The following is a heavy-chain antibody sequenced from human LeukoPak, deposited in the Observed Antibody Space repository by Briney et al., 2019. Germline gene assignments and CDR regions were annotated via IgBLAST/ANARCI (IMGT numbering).Heavy chain of an antibody. V-gene: IGHV3-15*01. CDR1: GFAFSDTW. D-gene: IGHD3-10*02. Sequence: GGSLRLSCAASGFAFSDTWMSWVRQTPEKGLEWVGLIKSYTYGGTTGYAAPVKGRFSISRDDSKNTLYLQLSSLKTEDTAVYYCATALSGGPSSWGRGTLVTVTS. J-gene: IGHJ4*02. CDR3: ATALSGGPSS. CDR2: IKSYTYGGTT.